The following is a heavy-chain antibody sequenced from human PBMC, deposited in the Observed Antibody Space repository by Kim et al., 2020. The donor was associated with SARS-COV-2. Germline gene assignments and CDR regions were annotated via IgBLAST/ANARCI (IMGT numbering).Heavy chain of an antibody. V-gene: IGHV3-15*01. CDR3: TTAPYYYGSGPMGMDV. D-gene: IGHD3-10*01. Sequence: GGSLRLSCAASGFTFSNAWMNWVRQAPGKGLEWVGRIKSKTDGGTTDYAAPVKGRFTISRDDSKNTLYVQMNSLKTEDTAVYYCTTAPYYYGSGPMGMDVWGQGTTVTVSS. J-gene: IGHJ6*02. CDR2: IKSKTDGGTT. CDR1: GFTFSNAW.